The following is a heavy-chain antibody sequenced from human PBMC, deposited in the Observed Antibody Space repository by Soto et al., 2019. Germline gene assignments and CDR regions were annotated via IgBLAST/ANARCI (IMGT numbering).Heavy chain of an antibody. Sequence: EVQLLESGGGLVQPGGSLRLSCAASGFIFSTHAMSWLRQAPGKGLERVSVISGSGDTTYYADSVKGRFTISRDNSKKTLSLQMNSLRGGDAALYYCALDWGTYYDIPFAFQDWGQGTKVTVSS. CDR2: ISGSGDTT. V-gene: IGHV3-23*01. J-gene: IGHJ3*01. CDR1: GFIFSTHA. CDR3: ALDWGTYYDIPFAFQD. D-gene: IGHD3-9*01.